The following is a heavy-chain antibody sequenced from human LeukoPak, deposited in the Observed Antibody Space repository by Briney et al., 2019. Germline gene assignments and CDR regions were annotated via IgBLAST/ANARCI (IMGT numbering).Heavy chain of an antibody. J-gene: IGHJ4*02. CDR2: ISYDGSNK. CDR3: ASVWEPAASFDY. CDR1: GFTFSSYA. V-gene: IGHV3-30-3*01. D-gene: IGHD2-2*01. Sequence: GGSLRLSCAASGFTFSSYAMHWVRQAPGKGLEWVAVISYDGSNKYYADSVKGRFTISRDNSKNTLYLQMNSLRAEDTAVYYCASVWEPAASFDYWGQGTLVTVSS.